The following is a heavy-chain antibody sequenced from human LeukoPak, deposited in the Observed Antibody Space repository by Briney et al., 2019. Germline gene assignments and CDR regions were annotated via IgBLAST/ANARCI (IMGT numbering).Heavy chain of an antibody. V-gene: IGHV1-2*02. CDR2: INPNSGGT. Sequence: ASVKVSCKASGYTFSGYYVHWVRQAPGQGLEWMGWINPNSGGTNYAQKFQGRVTMTRDTSISTAYMELRRLGSDDTAVYYCARGFAEEGTTTGAFDIWGHGTMVTVSS. CDR1: GYTFSGYY. J-gene: IGHJ3*02. D-gene: IGHD1-7*01. CDR3: ARGFAEEGTTTGAFDI.